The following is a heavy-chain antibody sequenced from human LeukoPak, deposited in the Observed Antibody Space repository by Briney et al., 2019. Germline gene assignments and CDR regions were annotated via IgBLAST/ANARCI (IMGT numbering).Heavy chain of an antibody. V-gene: IGHV3-7*04. CDR3: ARALGSHRGYFDY. Sequence: PGGSLRLSCAASGFIFSNYWMSWVRQAPEKGLERVANIKDDGSEEFYLDSVKGRFIVSRDNAKNLLYLQMNSLRAEDTAVYYCARALGSHRGYFDYWGQGTVVTVSS. CDR1: GFIFSNYW. CDR2: IKDDGSEE. J-gene: IGHJ4*02. D-gene: IGHD3-10*01.